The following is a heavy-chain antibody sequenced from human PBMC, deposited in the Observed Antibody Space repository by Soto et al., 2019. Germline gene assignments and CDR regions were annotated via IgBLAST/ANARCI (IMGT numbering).Heavy chain of an antibody. J-gene: IGHJ2*01. Sequence: QVQLVESGGGVVQPGRSLRLSCVASGFTFSSYAMHWVRQAPGKGLEWVAVISYDGSNKYYADFVKGRFTISRDNSKNTLYLQMNSLRAEDTAVYYCARPLWRDDYNWGYFDLWGRGTLVTVSS. V-gene: IGHV3-30-3*01. CDR1: GFTFSSYA. CDR3: ARPLWRDDYNWGYFDL. CDR2: ISYDGSNK. D-gene: IGHD4-4*01.